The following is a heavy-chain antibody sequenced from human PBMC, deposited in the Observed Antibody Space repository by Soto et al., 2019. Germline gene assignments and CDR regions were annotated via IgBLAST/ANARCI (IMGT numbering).Heavy chain of an antibody. V-gene: IGHV1-18*01. J-gene: IGHJ5*02. Sequence: QVELVQSGPEVKKPGASVKVSCKASGYSFSNSGFSWMRQAPGQGLEWMGWISTYNGNTNYAQKFQGRLSMTRDTSTTTAFMELTTLRSDDTAVYYCASDEYNNGRNWLNPWGQGTLVTVTP. CDR1: GYSFSNSG. CDR2: ISTYNGNT. CDR3: ASDEYNNGRNWLNP. D-gene: IGHD2-8*01.